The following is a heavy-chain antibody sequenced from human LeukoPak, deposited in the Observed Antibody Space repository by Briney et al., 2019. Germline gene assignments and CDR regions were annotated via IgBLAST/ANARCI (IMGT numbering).Heavy chain of an antibody. CDR1: GFTFSDYI. J-gene: IGHJ3*02. V-gene: IGHV3-72*01. Sequence: GGSLRLSCAASGFTFSDYILDWVRQAPGKGLEWVSRIRRGANSYTTEYAASVKGRLTISRDDSKNSLYLHMNSLKTEDTAVYHCSRDGGEGGNSAFDIWGQGTMVTVSS. CDR3: SRDGGEGGNSAFDI. CDR2: IRRGANSYTT. D-gene: IGHD3-16*01.